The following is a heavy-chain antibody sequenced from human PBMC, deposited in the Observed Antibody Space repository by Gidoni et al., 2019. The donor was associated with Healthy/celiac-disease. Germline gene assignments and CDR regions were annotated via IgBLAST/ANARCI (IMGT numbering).Heavy chain of an antibody. CDR3: ARALRPGPSDY. CDR2: IKQDGSEK. CDR1: GFTFSSYW. V-gene: IGHV3-7*04. J-gene: IGHJ4*02. Sequence: EVQLLESGGGLVQPGGSRRLPCAAPGFTFSSYWMSWVRQAPGKGLEWVANIKQDGSEKYYVDSVKGRFTISRDNAKNSLYLQMNSLRAEDTAVYYCARALRPGPSDYWGQGTLVTVSS.